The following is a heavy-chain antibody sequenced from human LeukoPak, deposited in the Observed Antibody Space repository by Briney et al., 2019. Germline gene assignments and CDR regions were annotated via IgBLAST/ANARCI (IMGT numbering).Heavy chain of an antibody. D-gene: IGHD5-18*01. CDR3: ARDRGGYTYSHDY. CDR1: GGSFSGYY. Sequence: SETLSLTCAVYGGSFSGYYWSWIRQPPGKGLEWIGEINHRGSTNYNPSLKSRVTVSLDTSKNQFSLKLSSVTAADTAVYYCARDRGGYTYSHDYWGQGTLVTVSS. CDR2: INHRGST. J-gene: IGHJ4*02. V-gene: IGHV4-34*01.